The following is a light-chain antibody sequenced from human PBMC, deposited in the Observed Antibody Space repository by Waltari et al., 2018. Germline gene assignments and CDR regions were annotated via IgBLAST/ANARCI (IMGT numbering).Light chain of an antibody. CDR3: ATWDGSLNAVV. J-gene: IGLJ2*01. V-gene: IGLV1-44*01. CDR1: NFNVGSNV. CDR2: GNN. Sequence: QSVLTQPPSASGTPGQRVTISCSGSNFNVGSNVVNWYQQLPGTAPKLLIYGNNQRPSGVPDRFSDSKSGTSASLAISGLQSDDEADYHCATWDGSLNAVVFGGGTKLTVL.